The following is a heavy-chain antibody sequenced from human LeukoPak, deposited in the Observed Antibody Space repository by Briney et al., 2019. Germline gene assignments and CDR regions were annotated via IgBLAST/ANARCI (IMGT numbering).Heavy chain of an antibody. CDR3: ARGRWSGSSHLFDY. Sequence: PSETLSLTCAVYGGSFSGYYWSWIRQPPGKGLEWIGEINHSGSTNYNPSLKSRVTISVDTSKNQFSLKLSSVTAADTAVYYCARGRWSGSSHLFDYWGQGTLVTVSS. CDR2: INHSGST. D-gene: IGHD6-6*01. CDR1: GGSFSGYY. V-gene: IGHV4-34*01. J-gene: IGHJ4*02.